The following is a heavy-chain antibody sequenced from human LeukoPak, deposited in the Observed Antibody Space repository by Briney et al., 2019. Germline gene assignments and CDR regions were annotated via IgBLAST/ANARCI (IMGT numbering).Heavy chain of an antibody. D-gene: IGHD3-16*01. CDR3: ARGGPYYDYVWGSYTFDY. Sequence: ASVKVSCKASGYTFTSYGISWVRQAPGQGLEWVGWISAYNGNTNYAQKLQGRVTMTTDTSTSTAYMELRSLRSDDTAVYYCARGGPYYDYVWGSYTFDYWGQGTLVTVSS. CDR1: GYTFTSYG. J-gene: IGHJ4*02. CDR2: ISAYNGNT. V-gene: IGHV1-18*01.